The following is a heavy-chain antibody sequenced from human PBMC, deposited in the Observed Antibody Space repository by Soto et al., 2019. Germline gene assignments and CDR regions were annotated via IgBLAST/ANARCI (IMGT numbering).Heavy chain of an antibody. CDR1: GVTFSSYD. Sequence: PGGSLRLSCAAAGVTFSSYDMNWVRQAPGKGLEWVSYITNTGSTIYYADSVKGRFTMSRDNAKNSVSLQMNSLRDEDTAIYYCARDDCGGDCSAFDFWGPGTLVTVSS. D-gene: IGHD2-21*02. CDR2: ITNTGSTI. V-gene: IGHV3-48*02. J-gene: IGHJ4*02. CDR3: ARDDCGGDCSAFDF.